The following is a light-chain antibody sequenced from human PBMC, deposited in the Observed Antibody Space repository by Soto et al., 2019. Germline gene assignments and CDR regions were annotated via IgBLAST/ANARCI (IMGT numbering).Light chain of an antibody. CDR2: AAS. Sequence: ATQMTQSPSSMSASVGDRVTIPWRASQDIGNDLGWYQQKPGKAPNLLIYAASSLQSGVPSRFSGSGSRPDVTLTPSNLQPEEFATFYCLQDYNYPITFRLGTRLEIK. V-gene: IGKV1-6*01. CDR1: QDIGND. CDR3: LQDYNYPIT. J-gene: IGKJ5*01.